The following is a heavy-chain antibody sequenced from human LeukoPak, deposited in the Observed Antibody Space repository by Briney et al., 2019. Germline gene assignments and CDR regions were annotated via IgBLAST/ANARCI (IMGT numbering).Heavy chain of an antibody. D-gene: IGHD2-15*01. V-gene: IGHV1-18*01. Sequence: GASVKVSCKASGYTFTSYDISWVRQAPGQGLEWMGWISPSNGNTNYAQSLQGRVTMTTDRSTSTAYMELRSLTSDDTALYYCARVVVGATNCFDPWGQGTLVTVSS. CDR3: ARVVVGATNCFDP. J-gene: IGHJ5*02. CDR1: GYTFTSYD. CDR2: ISPSNGNT.